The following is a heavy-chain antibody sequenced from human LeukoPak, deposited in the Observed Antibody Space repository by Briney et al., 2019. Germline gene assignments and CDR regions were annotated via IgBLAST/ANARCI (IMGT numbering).Heavy chain of an antibody. CDR2: IYYSGST. D-gene: IGHD5-24*01. V-gene: IGHV4-59*01. J-gene: IGHJ6*03. Sequence: SETLSLTCTVSGGSISSYYWSWIRQPPGKGLEWIGYIYYSGSTNYNPSLKSRVTISVDTSKNQFSLKLSSVTAADTAVYYCALERVLLRDGYNPSLGYYYYMDVWGKGTTVTVSS. CDR3: ALERVLLRDGYNPSLGYYYYMDV. CDR1: GGSISSYY.